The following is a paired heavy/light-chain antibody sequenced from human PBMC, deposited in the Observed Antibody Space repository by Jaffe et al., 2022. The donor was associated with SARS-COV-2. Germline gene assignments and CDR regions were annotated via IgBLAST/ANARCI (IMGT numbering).Heavy chain of an antibody. CDR2: INSDGSIT. CDR1: GFTFRSYW. Sequence: EVQLVESGGGLVQPGGSLRLSCAASGFTFRSYWMHWVRQAPGKGLVWVSRINSDGSITTYADSVKGRFTISRDNAKNTLYLQMNSLRVDDTAVYYCARDFGVGATGGYWGQGTLVTVSS. CDR3: ARDFGVGATGGY. D-gene: IGHD1-26*01. J-gene: IGHJ4*02. V-gene: IGHV3-74*01.
Light chain of an antibody. CDR1: QGFGID. CDR2: AAS. V-gene: IGKV1-17*01. J-gene: IGKJ2*01. Sequence: DIQMTQSPSSLSASVGDRVTITCRASQGFGIDLAWYQQKPGKAPKRLIYAASSLQSGVPSRFSGSGSGTEFTLTISSLQPEDFATYYCLQHNNYPYTFGQGTKLEIK. CDR3: LQHNNYPYT.